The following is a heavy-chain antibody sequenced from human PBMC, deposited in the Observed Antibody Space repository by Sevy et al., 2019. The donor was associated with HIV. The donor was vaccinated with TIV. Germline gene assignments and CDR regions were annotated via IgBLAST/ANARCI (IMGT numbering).Heavy chain of an antibody. CDR2: ISWTSGSI. D-gene: IGHD3-22*01. V-gene: IGHV3-9*01. J-gene: IGHJ6*02. Sequence: GGSLRLSCAASGFTFDDYAMHWVRQAPGKGLEWVSGISWTSGSIGYADSVKGRFTISRDNAKNSLYLQMNSLRAEDTALEYCAKDLGPGPYYYDSSGYYSYYYYGMDVWGQGTTVTISS. CDR1: GFTFDDYA. CDR3: AKDLGPGPYYYDSSGYYSYYYYGMDV.